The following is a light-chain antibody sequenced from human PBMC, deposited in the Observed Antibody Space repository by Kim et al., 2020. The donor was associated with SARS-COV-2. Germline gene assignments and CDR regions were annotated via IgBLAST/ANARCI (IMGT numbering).Light chain of an antibody. Sequence: EIVLTQSPGTLSLSPGERATLSCRASQSVSSNYLAWYQQKPGQAPRLLIYGASSRAPGIPDRFSGSGSGTDFTLTITRLEPEDFAVYYCQQYSSSPATFGQGTKVDI. V-gene: IGKV3-20*01. CDR3: QQYSSSPAT. CDR2: GAS. CDR1: QSVSSNY. J-gene: IGKJ1*01.